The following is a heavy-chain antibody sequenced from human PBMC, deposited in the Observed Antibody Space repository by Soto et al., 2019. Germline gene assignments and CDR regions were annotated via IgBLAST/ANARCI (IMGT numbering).Heavy chain of an antibody. J-gene: IGHJ4*02. Sequence: QVQLVESGGGVVQPGRSLRLSCAASGFTFSSYGMHWVRQAPGKGLEWVAVIWYDGSNKYYADSVKGRFTISRDNSKNTLYLQMNSLRAADTAVYYCARDRVWFGELMYYFDYWGQGTLVTVSS. CDR3: ARDRVWFGELMYYFDY. CDR1: GFTFSSYG. CDR2: IWYDGSNK. D-gene: IGHD3-10*01. V-gene: IGHV3-33*01.